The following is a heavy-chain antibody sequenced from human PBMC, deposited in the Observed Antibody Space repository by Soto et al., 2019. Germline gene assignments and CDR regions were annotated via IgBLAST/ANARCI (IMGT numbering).Heavy chain of an antibody. D-gene: IGHD6-13*01. V-gene: IGHV1-69*06. Sequence: SVKVSCKASGGTFSCYAISCVRQSPGQGLEWMGGIIPIFGTANYAQKFQGRVTITADKSTSTAYMELSSLRSEDTAVYYCARDKAAAVLYGMDVWGQGTTVTVSS. CDR2: IIPIFGTA. J-gene: IGHJ6*02. CDR1: GGTFSCYA. CDR3: ARDKAAAVLYGMDV.